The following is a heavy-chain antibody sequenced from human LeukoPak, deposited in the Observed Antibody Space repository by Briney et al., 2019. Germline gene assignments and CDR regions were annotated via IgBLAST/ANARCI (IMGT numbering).Heavy chain of an antibody. CDR1: GFTVSSNY. V-gene: IGHV3-66*01. CDR2: SYSGNTT. J-gene: IGHJ4*02. CDR3: ATYSSGRRGYYFDS. Sequence: GGSLRLSCGASGFTVSSNYMSWVRQAPGKGLEWVAISYSGNTTYCADSVRGRFSISRDKSKNRLQLQMNSLRAEDTAVYYCATYSSGRRGYYFDSWGQGTLVTVSS. D-gene: IGHD6-19*01.